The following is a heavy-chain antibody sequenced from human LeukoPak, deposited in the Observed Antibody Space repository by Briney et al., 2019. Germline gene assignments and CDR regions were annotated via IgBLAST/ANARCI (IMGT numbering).Heavy chain of an antibody. CDR3: ARDLMELEDWYFDL. J-gene: IGHJ2*01. V-gene: IGHV1-18*01. D-gene: IGHD1-7*01. Sequence: ASVKVSCKASGYTFSSYGISWVRQAPGQGLEWMGWISAYNGNTNYAQKLQGRVTMTTDTSTSTAYMELRSLRSDDTAVYYCARDLMELEDWYFDLWGRGTLVTVSS. CDR2: ISAYNGNT. CDR1: GYTFSSYG.